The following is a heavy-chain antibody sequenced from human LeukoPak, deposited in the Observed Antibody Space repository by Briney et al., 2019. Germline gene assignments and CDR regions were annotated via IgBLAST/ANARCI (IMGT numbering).Heavy chain of an antibody. Sequence: ASVKVSCKASGYTFTSYGISWVRQAPGQGLKWMGWISAYNGNTNYAQKLQGRVTMTTDTSTSTAYMELRSLRSDDTAVYYCARPYYDILTGYYHDAFDIWGQGTMVTVSS. D-gene: IGHD3-9*01. CDR2: ISAYNGNT. CDR1: GYTFTSYG. CDR3: ARPYYDILTGYYHDAFDI. V-gene: IGHV1-18*01. J-gene: IGHJ3*02.